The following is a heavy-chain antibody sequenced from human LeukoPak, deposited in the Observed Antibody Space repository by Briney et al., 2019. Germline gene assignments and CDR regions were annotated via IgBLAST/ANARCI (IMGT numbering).Heavy chain of an antibody. CDR3: ARGSFYMVRGVIMDSSGYYYFDY. Sequence: SETLSLTCAVYGGSFSGYYWSWFRQPPGKGLEWIGEINHSGSTNYNPSLKSRVTISVDTSKNQFSLKLSSVTAADTAVYYCARGSFYMVRGVIMDSSGYYYFDYWGQGTLVTVSS. D-gene: IGHD3-10*01. CDR1: GGSFSGYY. CDR2: INHSGST. J-gene: IGHJ4*02. V-gene: IGHV4-34*01.